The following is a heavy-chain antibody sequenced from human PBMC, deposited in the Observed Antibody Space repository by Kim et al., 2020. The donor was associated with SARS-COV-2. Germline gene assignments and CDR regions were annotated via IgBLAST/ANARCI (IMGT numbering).Heavy chain of an antibody. CDR2: ISGDGGST. CDR3: AKDKDTAMHGYAGN. Sequence: GGSLRLFCASSGFTFDDDAMHWVRQVPGKGLEGVSLISGDGGSTYYADSVKGRFTISRDNSKNSLYLQMNSLRTEDTALYYCAKDKDTAMHGYAGNWGQGTLVTVSS. J-gene: IGHJ4*02. D-gene: IGHD5-18*01. CDR1: GFTFDDDA. V-gene: IGHV3-43*02.